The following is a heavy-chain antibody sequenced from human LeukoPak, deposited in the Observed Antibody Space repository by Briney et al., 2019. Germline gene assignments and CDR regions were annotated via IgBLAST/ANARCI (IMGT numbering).Heavy chain of an antibody. D-gene: IGHD3-22*01. CDR2: INPNRGGT. J-gene: IGHJ3*02. V-gene: IGHV1-2*05. Sequence: ASVKLSCKASGYTFTGYYMHWVRQAPGQGLEWMGRINPNRGGTNYAQKFQGRVTMTRDTSISTAYRELSRLRSDDTVVYYCARVIRRGTMIVVDYDAFDIWGQGTMVTVSS. CDR3: ARVIRRGTMIVVDYDAFDI. CDR1: GYTFTGYY.